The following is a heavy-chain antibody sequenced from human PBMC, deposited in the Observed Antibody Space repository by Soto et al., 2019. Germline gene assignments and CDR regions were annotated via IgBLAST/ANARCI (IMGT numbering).Heavy chain of an antibody. CDR3: ARTSVSNYNWFDH. D-gene: IGHD4-4*01. J-gene: IGHJ5*02. CDR1: GYTFTDYD. V-gene: IGHV1-18*01. CDR2: ISVDNGNT. Sequence: QGQLVQSGAEVKKPGASVKVSCKASGYTFTDYDISWVRQAPGQGLEWMGWISVDNGNTKYVESLQGRVTMTTDTATSTAYMEVRSLSSDDAAVYYCARTSVSNYNWFDHWGQGTLVAVSS.